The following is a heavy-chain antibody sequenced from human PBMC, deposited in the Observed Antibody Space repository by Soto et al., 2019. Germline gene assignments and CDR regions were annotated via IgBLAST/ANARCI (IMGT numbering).Heavy chain of an antibody. CDR1: GFTFSSYA. V-gene: IGHV3-23*01. CDR3: AKAPYGGKGYYFDY. CDR2: ISGSGGST. J-gene: IGHJ4*02. Sequence: GGSLRLSCAASGFTFSSYAMSWFRQAPGKGLEWVSAISGSGGSTYYADSVKGRFTISRDNSKNTLYLQMNSLRAEDTAVYYWAKAPYGGKGYYFDYWGQGTLVTVSS. D-gene: IGHD4-17*01.